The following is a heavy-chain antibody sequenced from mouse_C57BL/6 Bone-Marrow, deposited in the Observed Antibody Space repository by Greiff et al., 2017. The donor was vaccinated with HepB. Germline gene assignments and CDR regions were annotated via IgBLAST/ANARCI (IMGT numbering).Heavy chain of an antibody. D-gene: IGHD2-5*01. V-gene: IGHV1-64*01. J-gene: IGHJ2*01. CDR2: IHPNSGST. CDR3: ARSDYSKGYFDY. Sequence: QVQLQQPGAELVKPGASVKLSCKASGYTFTSYWMHWVKQRPGQGLEWIGMIHPNSGSTNYNEKFKSKATLTVDKSSSTAYMQLSSLTSEDSAVYYCARSDYSKGYFDYWGQGTTLTVSS. CDR1: GYTFTSYW.